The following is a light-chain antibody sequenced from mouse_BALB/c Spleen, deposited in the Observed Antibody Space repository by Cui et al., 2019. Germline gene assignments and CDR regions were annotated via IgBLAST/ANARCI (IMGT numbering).Light chain of an antibody. CDR1: QSVSND. CDR3: QQDYSSPWT. Sequence: IVMTQTPKFLPVPAGDRVTITCKDSQSVSNDVAWYQQKPGQSPKLLIYYASNRYTGVPDRFTGSGYGTDFTFTISTVQAEDLAVYFCQQDYSSPWTFGGGTKLEIK. V-gene: IGKV6-32*01. CDR2: YAS. J-gene: IGKJ1*01.